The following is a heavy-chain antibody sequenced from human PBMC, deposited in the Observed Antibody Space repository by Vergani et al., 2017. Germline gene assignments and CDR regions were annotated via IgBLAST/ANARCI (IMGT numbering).Heavy chain of an antibody. CDR3: ARVLDSSYYYGMDV. V-gene: IGHV3-11*05. J-gene: IGHJ6*02. D-gene: IGHD1-1*01. CDR1: GFTFSDYY. Sequence: QVQLVESGGGLVKPGGSLRLSCAASGFTFSDYYMSWIRQAPGKGLEWVSYISSSSSYTTYADSVKGRFTISRDNAKNSLYLQMNSLRAEDTALYHCARVLDSSYYYGMDVWGQGTTVTVFS. CDR2: ISSSSSYT.